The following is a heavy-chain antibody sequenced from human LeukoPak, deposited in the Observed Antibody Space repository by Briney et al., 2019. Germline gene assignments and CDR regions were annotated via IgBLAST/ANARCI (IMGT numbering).Heavy chain of an antibody. CDR1: GFTFSSHG. D-gene: IGHD3-16*01. CDR2: ISNDGSRK. V-gene: IGHV3-30*18. CDR3: AKDGGYEVDH. J-gene: IGHJ4*02. Sequence: GGSLRLSCAPSGFTFSSHGMHWVRQAPGKGLEWVAIISNDGSRKYYAHSVEGRFTISRDNSKNTLYLQMNSLRAEDTAVYYCAKDGGYEVDHWGQGTLVTVSS.